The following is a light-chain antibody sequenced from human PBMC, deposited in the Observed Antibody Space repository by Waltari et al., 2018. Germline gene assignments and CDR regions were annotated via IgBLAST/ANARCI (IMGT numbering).Light chain of an antibody. CDR1: QSISWW. V-gene: IGKV1-5*03. Sequence: DIQMTQSPSTLSASVGDRVTITCRASQSISWWLAWFQQKPGKAPKLLIYKASSLQSGVPSRFSGSGFGAEFTLTISSLQADDFATYYCQHYFNWPRTFGQGTKVEVK. CDR2: KAS. J-gene: IGKJ1*01. CDR3: QHYFNWPRT.